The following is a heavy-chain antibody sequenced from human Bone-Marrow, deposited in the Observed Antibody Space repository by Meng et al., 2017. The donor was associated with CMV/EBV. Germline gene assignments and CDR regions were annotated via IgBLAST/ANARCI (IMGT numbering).Heavy chain of an antibody. J-gene: IGHJ6*02. V-gene: IGHV1-2*02. D-gene: IGHD6-13*01. Sequence: ASVKVSCKASGYTFTGYYMHWVRQAPGQGLEWMGWINPNSGGTNYAQKFQGRVTMTRDTSISTAYMELSRLRSDGTAVYYCARDSGYSVCMDVWGQGTTVTVSS. CDR1: GYTFTGYY. CDR3: ARDSGYSVCMDV. CDR2: INPNSGGT.